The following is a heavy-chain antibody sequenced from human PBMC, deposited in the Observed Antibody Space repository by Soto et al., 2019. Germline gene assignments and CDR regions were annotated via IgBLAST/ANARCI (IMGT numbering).Heavy chain of an antibody. Sequence: QVPLVQSGAEVKKPGASVKVSCKASGYTFTGYYMHWVRQAPGQGLEWMGWINPNSGGTNYAQKFQGWVTMTRDTSISTAYMELSRLRSDDTAVYYCARGLSGYSYGAPFDYWGQGTLVTVSS. D-gene: IGHD5-18*01. V-gene: IGHV1-2*04. CDR2: INPNSGGT. J-gene: IGHJ4*02. CDR3: ARGLSGYSYGAPFDY. CDR1: GYTFTGYY.